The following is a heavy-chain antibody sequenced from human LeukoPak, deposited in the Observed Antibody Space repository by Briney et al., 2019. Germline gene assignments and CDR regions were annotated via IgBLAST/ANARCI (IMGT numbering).Heavy chain of an antibody. CDR2: ISGSGGNA. Sequence: PGGSLRLSYAVSGFTFSSYAMSWVRQAPGKGLQWVSAISGSGGNAYYAASVKGRFIISRDNSENTLYLQMNSLRDEDTAIYYCAQDWEDIVVIAATLGHWGQGALVTVSS. CDR1: GFTFSSYA. V-gene: IGHV3-23*01. CDR3: AQDWEDIVVIAATLGH. J-gene: IGHJ4*02. D-gene: IGHD2-15*01.